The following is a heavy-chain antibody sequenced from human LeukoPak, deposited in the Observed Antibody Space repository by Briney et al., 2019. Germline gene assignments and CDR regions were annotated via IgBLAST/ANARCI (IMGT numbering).Heavy chain of an antibody. J-gene: IGHJ4*02. V-gene: IGHV4-59*08. CDR2: LYHRGTP. Sequence: PSETLSLTCTVSGDSITSYYWSWIRQPPGKGLEWIGYLYHRGTPRYNPSLKSRVTMSADTSTNQFFLNLNSTTAADTAVYYCARRRGWKQQLVYFDYWGQGLLATVSS. D-gene: IGHD6-13*01. CDR3: ARRRGWKQQLVYFDY. CDR1: GDSITSYY.